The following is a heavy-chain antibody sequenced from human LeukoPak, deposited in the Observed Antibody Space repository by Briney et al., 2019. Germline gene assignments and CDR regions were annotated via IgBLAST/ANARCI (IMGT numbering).Heavy chain of an antibody. Sequence: SGGSLRLSCVVSGFSFGSEAMSWVRQAPGGGLEWVSSISPGGGTTYYADSVKGRFTISRDNSKNTLYVQMNSLGAEDTAIYYCAKGRSGSANWALRIFDNWGQGTLVTVSS. V-gene: IGHV3-23*01. J-gene: IGHJ4*02. CDR2: ISPGGGTT. CDR1: GFSFGSEA. CDR3: AKGRSGSANWALRIFDN. D-gene: IGHD3-10*01.